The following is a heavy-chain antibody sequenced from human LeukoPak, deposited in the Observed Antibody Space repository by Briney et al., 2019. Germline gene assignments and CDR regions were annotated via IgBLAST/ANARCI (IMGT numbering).Heavy chain of an antibody. CDR3: AREGPAAHDAFDI. Sequence: PGGSLRLSCAASGFTFSSYTMHWVRQAPGKGLEWVAFISYDGSKKYYADSVKGRFTISRDNSKNTLYLQMHSLRAEDTAVYYCAREGPAAHDAFDIWGQGTMVTVSS. V-gene: IGHV3-30*04. CDR1: GFTFSSYT. J-gene: IGHJ3*02. CDR2: ISYDGSKK. D-gene: IGHD2-2*01.